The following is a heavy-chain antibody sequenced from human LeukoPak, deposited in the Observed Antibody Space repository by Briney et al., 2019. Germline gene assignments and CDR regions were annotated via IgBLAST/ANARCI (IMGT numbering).Heavy chain of an antibody. CDR3: ARGSQSLGYCSGGSCRAKIFDY. CDR1: GGSFSGYY. Sequence: SETLSLTCAVYGGSFSGYYWSWIRQPPGKGLEWIGEINHSGSTNYNPSLKSRVTISVDTSKNQFSLKLSSVTAADTAVYYCARGSQSLGYCSGGSCRAKIFDYWGQGTRVTVSS. CDR2: INHSGST. V-gene: IGHV4-34*01. J-gene: IGHJ4*02. D-gene: IGHD2-15*01.